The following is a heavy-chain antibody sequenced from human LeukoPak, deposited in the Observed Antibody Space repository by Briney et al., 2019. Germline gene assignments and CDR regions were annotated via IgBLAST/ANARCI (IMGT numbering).Heavy chain of an antibody. Sequence: SETLSLTCTVSGGSISSYYWSWIRQPAGKGLEWIGRIYTSGSTNYNPSLKSRVTTSVDTSKNQFSLKLSSVTAADTAVYYCARDGPSDYYDSSGYPYFDYWGQGTLVTVSS. CDR1: GGSISSYY. CDR2: IYTSGST. CDR3: ARDGPSDYYDSSGYPYFDY. D-gene: IGHD3-22*01. J-gene: IGHJ4*02. V-gene: IGHV4-4*07.